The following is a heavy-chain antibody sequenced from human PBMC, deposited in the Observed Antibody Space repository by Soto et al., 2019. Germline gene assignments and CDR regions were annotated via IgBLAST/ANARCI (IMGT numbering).Heavy chain of an antibody. D-gene: IGHD2-15*01. V-gene: IGHV3-23*01. CDR1: GFTFSNYA. CDR2: MSGSGGNA. CDR3: AKDLPHAAGFCSGGTCLIDFDY. Sequence: EVPLLESGGGLVQPGGSLRLSCAASGFTFSNYAMSWVRQAPGKGLEWVSSMSGSGGNAYYADSVKGRFTISRDNSKNTLYLQMSSLRAEDAAVYHCAKDLPHAAGFCSGGTCLIDFDYWGQGILVSVSS. J-gene: IGHJ4*02.